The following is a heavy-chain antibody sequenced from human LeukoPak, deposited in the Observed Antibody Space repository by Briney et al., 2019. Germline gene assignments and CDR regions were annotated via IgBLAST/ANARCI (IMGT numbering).Heavy chain of an antibody. D-gene: IGHD6-6*01. Sequence: SETLSLTCTVSGGSIVGYYWSWIRQPPGKGLEWIEYIYYSGSTNYNPSLKSRVTISVDTSKNQLSLRLTSVTAADTAVYYCARVDYTTSSPYLLPDSWGQGTLVTVSS. J-gene: IGHJ4*02. V-gene: IGHV4-59*01. CDR3: ARVDYTTSSPYLLPDS. CDR2: IYYSGST. CDR1: GGSIVGYY.